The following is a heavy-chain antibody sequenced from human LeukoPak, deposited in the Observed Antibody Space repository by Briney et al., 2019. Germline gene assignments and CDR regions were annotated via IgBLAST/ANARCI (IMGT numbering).Heavy chain of an antibody. V-gene: IGHV3-48*01. CDR3: ARLRGWDFDY. D-gene: IGHD6-19*01. CDR2: ISSSSSTI. J-gene: IGHJ4*02. Sequence: GGSLRLSCAASGFTFSSYSMNWVRQAPGKGLEWVSYISSSSSTIYYADSVKGRFTISRDNAKNSLYLQMNSPRAEDTAVYYCARLRGWDFDYWGQGTLVTVSS. CDR1: GFTFSSYS.